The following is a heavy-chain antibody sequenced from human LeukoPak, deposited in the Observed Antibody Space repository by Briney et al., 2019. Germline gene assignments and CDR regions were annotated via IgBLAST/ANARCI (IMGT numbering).Heavy chain of an antibody. D-gene: IGHD6-25*01. J-gene: IGHJ4*02. CDR2: ISGSSSHR. CDR1: GFSFSDYD. V-gene: IGHV3-21*06. Sequence: AAGSLRLSCTASGFSFSDYDMNWVRQAPGKGLEWVSSISGSSSHRYYADSAKGRFTISRDNAKNSLYLQMNSLRAEDTAVYYCARAFPPLRTSAAGDYWGQGTLVTVSS. CDR3: ARAFPPLRTSAAGDY.